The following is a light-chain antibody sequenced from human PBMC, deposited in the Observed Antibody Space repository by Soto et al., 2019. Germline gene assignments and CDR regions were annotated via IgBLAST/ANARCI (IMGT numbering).Light chain of an antibody. CDR1: SSDVGGYNY. J-gene: IGLJ1*01. V-gene: IGLV2-14*03. Sequence: QSALTQPASVSGCPGQSITISCTGTSSDVGGYNYVSWYQHHPGKAPKLLIYDVSNRPSGVSNRFSGSKSDNTASLTISGLQPEDEADYYCSSYTTSNTRQIVFGTGTKLTVL. CDR2: DVS. CDR3: SSYTTSNTRQIV.